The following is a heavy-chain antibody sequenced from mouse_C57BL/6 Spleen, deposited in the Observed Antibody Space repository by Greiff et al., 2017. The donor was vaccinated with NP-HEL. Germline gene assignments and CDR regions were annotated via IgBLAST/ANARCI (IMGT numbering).Heavy chain of an antibody. D-gene: IGHD4-1*01. CDR1: GYTFTDYE. Sequence: VQLQQSGAELVRPGASVTLSCKASGYTFTDYEMHWVKQTPVHGLEWIGAIDPETGGTAYNQKFKGKAILTADKSSSTAYMELRSLTSEDSAVYYCTSLGGYAMDYWGQGTSVTVSS. CDR3: TSLGGYAMDY. CDR2: IDPETGGT. V-gene: IGHV1-15*01. J-gene: IGHJ4*01.